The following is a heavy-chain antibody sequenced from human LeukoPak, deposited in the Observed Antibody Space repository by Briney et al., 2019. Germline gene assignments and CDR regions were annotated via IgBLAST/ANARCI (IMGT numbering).Heavy chain of an antibody. CDR2: INHSGST. J-gene: IGHJ2*01. V-gene: IGHV4-34*01. D-gene: IGHD2-21*02. CDR3: ARGSMVVTAYYFWYFDL. CDR1: GGSFSGYY. Sequence: SETLSLTCAVYGGSFSGYYWSWIRQPPGKGLEWIGEINHSGSTNYNPSLKSRVTISVDTSKNQFSLKLSSVTAADPAVYYCARGSMVVTAYYFWYFDLWGRGNLVTLSP.